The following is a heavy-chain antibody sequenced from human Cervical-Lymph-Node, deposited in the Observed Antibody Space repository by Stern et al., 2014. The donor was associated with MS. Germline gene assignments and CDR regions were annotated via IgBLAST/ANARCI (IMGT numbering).Heavy chain of an antibody. V-gene: IGHV3-49*05. D-gene: IGHD5-24*01. CDR3: SRVRRRHGYYEESGDH. J-gene: IGHJ4*01. Sequence: EMQLVESGGGFIKPGRSLRLSCTTSGFTFGDYAMTWFRQAPGKGLEWVGFVRDQASGGTAEYAASGKGRFTIYRDDSKSVVYLEVGSLKSEDTAVYYCSRVRRRHGYYEESGDHWGTGTLVAVPQ. CDR1: GFTFGDYA. CDR2: VRDQASGGTA.